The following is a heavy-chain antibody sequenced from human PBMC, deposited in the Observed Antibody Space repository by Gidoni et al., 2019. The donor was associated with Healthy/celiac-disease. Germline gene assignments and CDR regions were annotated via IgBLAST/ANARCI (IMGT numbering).Heavy chain of an antibody. CDR3: ARLYTRLCGGDGYSFDY. J-gene: IGHJ4*02. Sequence: QLQLQESGPGLVKPSETLSPTCTVSGCSISSSSYYWGWIRQPPGKGLEWIGRIYYSGSTYYNPSLKSRVTISVDTSKNQFSLKLSSVTAADTAVYYCARLYTRLCGGDGYSFDYWGQGTLVTVSS. CDR1: GCSISSSSYY. V-gene: IGHV4-39*01. D-gene: IGHD2-21*02. CDR2: IYYSGST.